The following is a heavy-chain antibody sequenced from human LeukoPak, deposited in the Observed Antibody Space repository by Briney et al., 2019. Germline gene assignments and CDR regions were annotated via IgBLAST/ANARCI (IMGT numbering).Heavy chain of an antibody. J-gene: IGHJ4*02. V-gene: IGHV1-18*01. CDR3: ARAVVALRYFDWLFDY. CDR1: GYTFTSYG. Sequence: ASVKVSCKASGYTFTSYGISWVRQAPGQGLERMGWISAYNGNTNYAQKLQGRVTMTTDTSTSTAYMELRSLRSDDTAVYYCARAVVALRYFDWLFDYWGQGTLVTVSS. CDR2: ISAYNGNT. D-gene: IGHD3-9*01.